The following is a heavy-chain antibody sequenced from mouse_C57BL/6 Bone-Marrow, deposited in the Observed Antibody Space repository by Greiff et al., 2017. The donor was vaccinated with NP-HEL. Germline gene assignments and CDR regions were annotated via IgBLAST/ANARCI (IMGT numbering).Heavy chain of an antibody. CDR3: TIYYGNWGYAMDY. D-gene: IGHD2-1*01. CDR1: GFPFRNYW. CDR2: IRLKSDNYAT. Sequence: EVQVVESGGGLVQPGGSMKLSCVASGFPFRNYWMNWVRQSPEKGLEWVAQIRLKSDNYATHYAASVTGRFTISRDDSQSSVYLQMNNVRSEDTGNYYCTIYYGNWGYAMDYWGQGTSVTVSS. J-gene: IGHJ4*01. V-gene: IGHV6-3*01.